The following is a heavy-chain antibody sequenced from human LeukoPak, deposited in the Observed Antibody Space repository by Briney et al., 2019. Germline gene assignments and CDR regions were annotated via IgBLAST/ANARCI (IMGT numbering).Heavy chain of an antibody. CDR1: GFTFSSYA. V-gene: IGHV3-23*01. CDR2: ISVSGGST. Sequence: PGASLRLSCAASGFTFSSYAMSWARHAPGKGLEWVSAISVSGGSTYYADCVKGPFTISRDNSKNTLYMQMNSLRAEDAAIYYCAKGRTGFSYGYGIDYWGQGTLVTVSS. CDR3: AKGRTGFSYGYGIDY. J-gene: IGHJ4*02. D-gene: IGHD5-18*01.